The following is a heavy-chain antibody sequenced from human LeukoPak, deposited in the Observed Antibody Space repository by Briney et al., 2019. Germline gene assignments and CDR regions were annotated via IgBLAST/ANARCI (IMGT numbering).Heavy chain of an antibody. V-gene: IGHV3-21*01. CDR2: ISSSSSFI. J-gene: IGHJ4*02. CDR3: AREEVVAATPLGY. Sequence: GGSLRLSCAASGFTFSSYSMTWVRQAPGKGLEWVSSISSSSSFIYSADSVKGRFTISRDNAKNSLYLQMNSLRAEDTAVYYCAREEVVAATPLGYWGQGTLVTVSS. CDR1: GFTFSSYS. D-gene: IGHD2-15*01.